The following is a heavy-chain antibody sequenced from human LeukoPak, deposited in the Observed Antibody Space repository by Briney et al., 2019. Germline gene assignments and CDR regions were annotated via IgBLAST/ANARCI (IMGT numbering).Heavy chain of an antibody. J-gene: IGHJ4*02. CDR2: IYTSGST. D-gene: IGHD4-11*01. CDR1: GGSISSYY. CDR3: ARVGLRNSNYVRVGY. Sequence: SETLSLTCTVSGGSISSYYWSWIRQPAGKGLEWIGRIYTSGSTNYNPSLKSRVTMSVDTSKNQFSLKLSSVTAADTAVYYCARVGLRNSNYVRVGYWGQGTLVTVSS. V-gene: IGHV4-4*07.